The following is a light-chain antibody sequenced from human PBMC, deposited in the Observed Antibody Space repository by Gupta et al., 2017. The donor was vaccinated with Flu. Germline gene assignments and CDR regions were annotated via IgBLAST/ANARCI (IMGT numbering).Light chain of an antibody. V-gene: IGKV1-5*03. CDR1: QNINSW. J-gene: IGKJ4*01. CDR3: QQYEAYPLT. Sequence: DIQLTQSPSTLSASVGDRVTITCRASQNINSWLAWYQQKPGKAPKFLIYKASSLQSGVPSRFSGSGSGTQCTLTISSLQPDDYATDYCQQYEAYPLTFGGGTKVEIK. CDR2: KAS.